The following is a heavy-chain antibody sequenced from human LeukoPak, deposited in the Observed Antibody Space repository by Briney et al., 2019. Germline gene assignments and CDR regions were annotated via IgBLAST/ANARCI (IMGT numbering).Heavy chain of an antibody. J-gene: IGHJ4*02. V-gene: IGHV1-69*13. CDR1: GGTFSSYA. Sequence: ASVTVSCKASGGTFSSYAISWVRQAPGQGLEWMGRIIPIFGTANYAQKFQGRVTITADESTSTAYMELSSLRSEDTAVYYCARGQAYYYDSSGYERWDYWGQGTLVTVSS. CDR2: IIPIFGTA. D-gene: IGHD3-22*01. CDR3: ARGQAYYYDSSGYERWDY.